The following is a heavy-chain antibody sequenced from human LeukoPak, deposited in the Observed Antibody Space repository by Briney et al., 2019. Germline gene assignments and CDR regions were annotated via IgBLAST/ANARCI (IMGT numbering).Heavy chain of an antibody. CDR1: GFSISGYL. J-gene: IGHJ4*02. V-gene: IGHV3-7*01. CDR3: ARLTSAVTTFVY. Sequence: GGSLRLSCTASGFSISGYLMSWVRQAPGKGLEWVANIKQDESEKHYVDSVKGRFTVSRGNAENSLYLQMNSLRVEDTAVYYCARLTSAVTTFVYWGQGTLVTVSS. D-gene: IGHD1-1*01. CDR2: IKQDESEK.